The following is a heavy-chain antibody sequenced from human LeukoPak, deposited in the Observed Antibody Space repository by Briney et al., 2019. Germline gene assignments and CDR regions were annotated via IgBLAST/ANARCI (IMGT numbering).Heavy chain of an antibody. D-gene: IGHD2-2*01. CDR3: AREEPLGYCSSASCYYYYYMDV. V-gene: IGHV1-18*01. J-gene: IGHJ6*03. CDR1: GYTFTSYG. CDR2: ISAYNGNT. Sequence: ASVKVSCKASGYTFTSYGISWVRQAPGQGLEWMGWISAYNGNTSYAQKLQGRVTMTTDTSTSTAYMELRSLRSDDTAVYYCAREEPLGYCSSASCYYYYYMDVWGKGTTVTVSS.